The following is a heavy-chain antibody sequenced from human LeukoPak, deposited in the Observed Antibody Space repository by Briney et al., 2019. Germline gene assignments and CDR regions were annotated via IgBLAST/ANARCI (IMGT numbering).Heavy chain of an antibody. Sequence: SVKVSCKASGGTFSNYAISWVRQAPGQGLEWMGGIIPIFGTANYAQKFRGRVTITADKSTRTAYMELNSLRAEDTAVYYCAKGIAAAGTGGNWFDPWGQGTLVTVSS. J-gene: IGHJ5*02. D-gene: IGHD6-13*01. CDR1: GGTFSNYA. V-gene: IGHV1-69*06. CDR2: IIPIFGTA. CDR3: AKGIAAAGTGGNWFDP.